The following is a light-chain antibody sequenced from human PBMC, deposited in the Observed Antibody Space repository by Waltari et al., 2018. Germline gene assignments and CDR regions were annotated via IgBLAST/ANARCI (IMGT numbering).Light chain of an antibody. CDR1: QTVSFTSANRNY. CDR2: WAS. V-gene: IGKV4-1*01. J-gene: IGKJ2*01. CDR3: RQYDNLPYT. Sequence: DIVMTQSPDSLSVSLGERATITCKSRQTVSFTSANRNYVAWYRQKPGQPPEMLIYWASTRQFGVPDRFTGSGSGTNFTLTISSLQAEDVGVYYCRQYDNLPYTFGQGTKLEIK.